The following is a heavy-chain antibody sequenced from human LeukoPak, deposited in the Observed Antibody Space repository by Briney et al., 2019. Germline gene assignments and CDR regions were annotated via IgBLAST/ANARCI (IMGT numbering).Heavy chain of an antibody. CDR2: IDFNGNA. CDR3: ARLASGRSPPPTRWAWFDS. J-gene: IGHJ5*01. V-gene: IGHV4-39*01. Sequence: GSLRLSCAASGFTFSSYAMSWVRQAPGKGLEWIASIDFNGNAEYNPSLKSRVTISVDTSQNQFSLRVTSLTTTDTAVYHCARLASGRSPPPTRWAWFDSWGQGVLVTVSS. D-gene: IGHD3-10*01. CDR1: GFTFSSYA.